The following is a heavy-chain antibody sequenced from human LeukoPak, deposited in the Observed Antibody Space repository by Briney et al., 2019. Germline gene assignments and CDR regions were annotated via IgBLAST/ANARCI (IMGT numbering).Heavy chain of an antibody. D-gene: IGHD5-12*01. CDR2: INPNSGGT. J-gene: IGHJ4*02. CDR1: GYTFTGYY. V-gene: IGHV1-2*02. Sequence: ASVKVSCKASGYTFTGYYTHWVRQAPGQGLEWMGWINPNSGGTNYAQKFQGRVTMTRDTSISTAYMELSRLRSDDTAVYYCASALDIVATIEYFDYWGQGTLVTVSS. CDR3: ASALDIVATIEYFDY.